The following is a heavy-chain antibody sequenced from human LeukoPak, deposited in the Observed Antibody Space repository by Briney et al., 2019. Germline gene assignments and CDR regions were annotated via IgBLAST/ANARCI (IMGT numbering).Heavy chain of an antibody. D-gene: IGHD4-17*01. J-gene: IGHJ4*02. Sequence: PGGSLRLSCAASGFTFDDYAMHWVRQAPGKGLEWVSGISWNSGSIGYADSVKGRFTISRDNAKNSLYLQMNSLRAEDTALYYCAKDFGDYGGAWDYWGQGTLVTVSS. V-gene: IGHV3-9*01. CDR1: GFTFDDYA. CDR2: ISWNSGSI. CDR3: AKDFGDYGGAWDY.